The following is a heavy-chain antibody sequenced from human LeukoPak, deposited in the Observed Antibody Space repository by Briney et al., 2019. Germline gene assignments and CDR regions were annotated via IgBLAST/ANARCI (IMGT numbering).Heavy chain of an antibody. CDR2: ISWNSGSI. CDR3: AKGRGGTYYFDY. J-gene: IGHJ4*02. Sequence: PGGSLRLSCAASGFTFDDYAMHWVRQAPGKGLEWVSGISWNSGSIGYADSVKGRFTISRDNSKNTLSLQMSSLRAEDTAVYYCAKGRGGTYYFDYWGQGTLVTVSS. V-gene: IGHV3-9*01. CDR1: GFTFDDYA. D-gene: IGHD1-26*01.